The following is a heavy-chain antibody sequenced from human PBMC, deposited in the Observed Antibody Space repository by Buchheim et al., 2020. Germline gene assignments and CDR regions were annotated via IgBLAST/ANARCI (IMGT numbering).Heavy chain of an antibody. CDR2: ISSSSSYT. V-gene: IGHV3-11*06. J-gene: IGHJ3*02. CDR3: ASVLNYDDSIGYDIDAFDI. CDR1: GFTFSDYY. Sequence: QVQLVESGGGLVKPGGSLRLSCAASGFTFSDYYMSWIRQAPGKGLEWVSYISSSSSYTNYADSVKGRFTISRDNAKNSLYLQMNSLMAEDTSVYYGASVLNYDDSIGYDIDAFDIWGQGT. D-gene: IGHD3-22*01.